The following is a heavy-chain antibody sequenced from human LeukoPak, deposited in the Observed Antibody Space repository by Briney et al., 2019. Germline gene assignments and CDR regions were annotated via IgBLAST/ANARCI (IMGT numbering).Heavy chain of an antibody. CDR3: ARQGIGSSGWDDY. J-gene: IGHJ4*02. CDR2: IYYSGST. Sequence: PSETLSLTCTVSGGSISSSSYYWGWIRQPPGKGLEWIGSIYYSGSTYYNSSLKSRVTISVDTSKNQFSLKLSSVTAADTAVYYCARQGIGSSGWDDYWGQGTLVTVSS. D-gene: IGHD6-19*01. V-gene: IGHV4-39*01. CDR1: GGSISSSSYY.